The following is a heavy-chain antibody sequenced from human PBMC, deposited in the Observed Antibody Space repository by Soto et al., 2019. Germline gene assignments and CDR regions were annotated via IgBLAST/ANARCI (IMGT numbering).Heavy chain of an antibody. CDR3: ARRSVSSTCMDV. CDR2: IDWEDDK. Sequence: SGPTLVNPTQTLTLTCAFSGFSLSTDGMCVSWIRQPPGKALEWLALIDWEDDKYYNASLKTRLTISKDTSKSQVVLTMTNMDPEDTASYYCARRSVSSTCMDVWGQGTTVTVSS. CDR1: GFSLSTDGMC. V-gene: IGHV2-70*01. D-gene: IGHD2-2*01. J-gene: IGHJ6*02.